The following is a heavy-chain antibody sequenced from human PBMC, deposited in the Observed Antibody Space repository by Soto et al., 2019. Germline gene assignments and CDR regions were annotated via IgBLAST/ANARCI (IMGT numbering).Heavy chain of an antibody. V-gene: IGHV4-59*08. CDR3: ARRNGGYYYYMDV. CDR1: GGSISSYY. D-gene: IGHD3-10*01. Sequence: QVQLQESGPGLVKPSETLSLTCTVSGGSISSYYWSWIRQPPGKGLEWIGYIYYSGSTNYNPSLKSRVTISVDTSKNQFSLKLSSVTAADTAVYYCARRNGGYYYYMDVWGKGTTVTVSS. CDR2: IYYSGST. J-gene: IGHJ6*03.